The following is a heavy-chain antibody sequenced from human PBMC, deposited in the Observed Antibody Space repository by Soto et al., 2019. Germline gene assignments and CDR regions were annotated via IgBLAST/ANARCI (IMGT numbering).Heavy chain of an antibody. Sequence: SETLSLTCTVSGGSISSYYWSWIRQPPGKGLEWIGYIYYSGSTNYNPSLKSRVTISVDTSKNQFSLKLSSVTAADTAVYYCARDTHYYGMDVWGQGTTVTVSS. J-gene: IGHJ6*02. CDR2: IYYSGST. CDR3: ARDTHYYGMDV. V-gene: IGHV4-59*01. CDR1: GGSISSYY.